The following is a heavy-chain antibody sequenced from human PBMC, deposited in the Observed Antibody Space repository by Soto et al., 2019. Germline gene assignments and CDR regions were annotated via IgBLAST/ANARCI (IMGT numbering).Heavy chain of an antibody. CDR1: GFTFSSYT. D-gene: IGHD2-15*01. V-gene: IGHV3-48*01. Sequence: GSLRLSCAASGFTFSSYTMNWVRQAPGKGLEWVSYISSSSSTIYYADSLKGRFTISRDNAKNSLYLQMNSLRAEDTAVYYCARDICSGGSCYGGFDLWGQGTLVTVSS. CDR2: ISSSSSTI. J-gene: IGHJ4*02. CDR3: ARDICSGGSCYGGFDL.